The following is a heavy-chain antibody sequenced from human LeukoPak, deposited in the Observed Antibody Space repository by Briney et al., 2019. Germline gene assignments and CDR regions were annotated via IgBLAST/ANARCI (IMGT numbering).Heavy chain of an antibody. CDR2: IYYSGST. CDR1: GVSISSYY. D-gene: IGHD2-15*01. Sequence: SETLSLTCTVSGVSISSYYWSWIRQPPGKGLEWIGYIYYSGSTNYNPSLKSRVTISVDTSKNQFSLKLSSVTAADTAVYYCARYCSGGSCPMGGFYNWFDPWGQGTLVTVSS. CDR3: ARYCSGGSCPMGGFYNWFDP. J-gene: IGHJ5*02. V-gene: IGHV4-59*08.